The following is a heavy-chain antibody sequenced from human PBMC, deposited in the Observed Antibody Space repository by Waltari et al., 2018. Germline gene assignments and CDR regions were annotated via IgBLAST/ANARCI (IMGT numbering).Heavy chain of an antibody. D-gene: IGHD3-22*01. V-gene: IGHV3-9*01. CDR2: ISWNRASI. CDR1: GFNFETYT. J-gene: IGHJ4*02. CDR3: VGNVASSGDYGYSDH. Sequence: VYLVESGGALVQPGRSLRLSCEASGFNFETYTMHWVRQAPGMGLEWVSGISWNRASIAYADSVLGRFTLSRDNAKKSLSLHMDSLRPEDTALYYCVGNVASSGDYGYSDHWGQGTLVTVSS.